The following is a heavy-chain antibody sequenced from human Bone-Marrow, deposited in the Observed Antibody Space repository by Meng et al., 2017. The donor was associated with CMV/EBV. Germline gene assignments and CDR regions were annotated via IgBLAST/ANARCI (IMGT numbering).Heavy chain of an antibody. CDR3: ARDPCSTTCPGGRFDP. Sequence: ASVKVSCKASGYTFTGYYMHWVRQAPGQGLEWMGWINPNSGGTNYAQKLQGRVTMTRDTSTSTVYMELSSLRSEDTAVYYCARDPCSTTCPGGRFDPWGQGTLVTVSS. CDR1: GYTFTGYY. D-gene: IGHD2-2*01. V-gene: IGHV1-2*02. J-gene: IGHJ5*02. CDR2: INPNSGGT.